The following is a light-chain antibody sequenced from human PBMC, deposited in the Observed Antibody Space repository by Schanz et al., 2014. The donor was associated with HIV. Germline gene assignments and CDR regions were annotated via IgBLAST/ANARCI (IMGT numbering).Light chain of an antibody. CDR1: QSVSNN. CDR3: QQYGNSPRT. Sequence: EIVVTQSPGTVSVSPGERATLSCRASQSVSNNLAWYQQKPGQAPRLLIYCASSRATGIPDRFSGSGSGTDFTLTITRLEPEDSAVYYCQQYGNSPRTFGQGTKVEIK. CDR2: CAS. V-gene: IGKV3-20*01. J-gene: IGKJ1*01.